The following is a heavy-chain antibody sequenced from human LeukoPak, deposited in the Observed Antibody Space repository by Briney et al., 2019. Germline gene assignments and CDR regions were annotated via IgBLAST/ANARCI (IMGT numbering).Heavy chain of an antibody. CDR1: GFTFSSYA. CDR3: AKFGDYYYYGMDV. V-gene: IGHV3-23*01. D-gene: IGHD3-10*01. Sequence: HPGGSLRLSCAASGFTFSSYAMSWVRQAPGKGLEWVSAISGSGGSTYYADSVKGRFTISRDNSKNTLYLQMNSLRAEDTAVYYCAKFGDYYYYGMDVWDQGTTVTVSS. CDR2: ISGSGGST. J-gene: IGHJ6*02.